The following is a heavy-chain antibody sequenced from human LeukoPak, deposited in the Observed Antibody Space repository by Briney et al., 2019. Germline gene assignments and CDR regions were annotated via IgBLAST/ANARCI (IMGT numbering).Heavy chain of an antibody. V-gene: IGHV3-21*01. Sequence: PGGSLRLSCAASGFTFSSYSMNWVRQAPGKGLEWVSSISSSSSYIYYADSVKGRFTISRDNAKNSLYLQMNSLRAEDTAVYYGAIITFGGVIVQPFDSWGQGTLVTVSS. D-gene: IGHD3-16*02. J-gene: IGHJ4*02. CDR3: AIITFGGVIVQPFDS. CDR2: ISSSSSYI. CDR1: GFTFSSYS.